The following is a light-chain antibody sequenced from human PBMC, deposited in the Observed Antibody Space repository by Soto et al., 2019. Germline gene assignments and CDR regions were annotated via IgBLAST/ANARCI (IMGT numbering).Light chain of an antibody. Sequence: DIQMTQSPSTLSAFFGDSVAITCRASQTISNFLAWYQQKPGKAPKLLIYAASTLQSGVPLRFSGSGSGTEFTLTISSLQPGDFATYYCQQSETYPLTFGQGTRLEIK. V-gene: IGKV1-5*01. CDR3: QQSETYPLT. J-gene: IGKJ5*01. CDR1: QTISNF. CDR2: AAS.